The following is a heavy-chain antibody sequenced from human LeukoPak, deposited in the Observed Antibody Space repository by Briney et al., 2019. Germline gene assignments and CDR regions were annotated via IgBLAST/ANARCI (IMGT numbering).Heavy chain of an antibody. J-gene: IGHJ4*02. CDR2: INPSGGST. V-gene: IGHV1-46*03. D-gene: IGHD3-10*01. CDR3: ARGGSTGIFDY. CDR1: GYTFTSHY. Sequence: ASVKVSCRASGYTFTSHYMHWVRQAPGQGLEWMGTINPSGGSTSYAQKFRGRVTMTRDTSTSTVYMEVSSLTSEDTAVYYCARGGSTGIFDYWGQGALVTVSP.